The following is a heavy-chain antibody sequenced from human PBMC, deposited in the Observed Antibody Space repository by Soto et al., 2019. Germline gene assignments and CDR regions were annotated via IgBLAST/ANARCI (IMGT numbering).Heavy chain of an antibody. CDR3: ARLRYDYGDYLWFDP. V-gene: IGHV5-10-1*01. CDR2: IDPSDSYT. J-gene: IGHJ5*02. Sequence: PGESLKISCKGSGYSFTSYWISWVRQMPGKGLEWMGRIDPSDSYTKYSPSFQGHVTMSADKSISTAYLQWSSLKASDTAMYYCARLRYDYGDYLWFDPWGQGTLVTV. D-gene: IGHD4-17*01. CDR1: GYSFTSYW.